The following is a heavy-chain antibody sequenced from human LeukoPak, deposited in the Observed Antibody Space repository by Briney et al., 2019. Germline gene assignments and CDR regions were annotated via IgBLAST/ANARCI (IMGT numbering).Heavy chain of an antibody. CDR3: ARVDSSTSCYKCFGY. J-gene: IGHJ4*02. CDR2: IIPIFGTA. V-gene: IGHV1-69*05. Sequence: SVKVSCKASGGTFSSYAISWVRQAPGQGLEWMGGIIPIFGTANYAQKSQGRVTITTDESTSTAYMELSSLRSEDTAVYYCARVDSSTSCYKCFGYWGQGTLVTVSS. D-gene: IGHD2-2*02. CDR1: GGTFSSYA.